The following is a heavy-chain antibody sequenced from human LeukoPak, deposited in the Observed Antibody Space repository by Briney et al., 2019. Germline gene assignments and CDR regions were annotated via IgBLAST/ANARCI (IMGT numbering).Heavy chain of an antibody. CDR2: VKSDGTIT. J-gene: IGHJ4*02. CDR1: GFTFSNYW. Sequence: GGSLRLCCAASGFTFSNYWMHWVRQSSGKGLVWVSRVKSDGTITSYADAVKGRFTISRDNAKNTLYLQMNSLRVEDTAVYYCVRVMPVAGSDSWGQGTLVTVSS. D-gene: IGHD6-19*01. CDR3: VRVMPVAGSDS. V-gene: IGHV3-74*01.